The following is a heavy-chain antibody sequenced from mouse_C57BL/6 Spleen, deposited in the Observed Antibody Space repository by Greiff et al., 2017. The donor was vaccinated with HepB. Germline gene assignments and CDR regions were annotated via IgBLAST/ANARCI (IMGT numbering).Heavy chain of an antibody. J-gene: IGHJ1*03. CDR3: TRSENGNYGWYFDV. D-gene: IGHD2-1*01. CDR1: GYTFTDYE. V-gene: IGHV1-15*01. Sequence: QVQLQQSGAELVRPGASVTLSCKASGYTFTDYEMHWVKQTPVHGLEWIGAIDPETGGTAYNQKFKGKAILTADKSSSKAYMELRSLTSEDSAVYYCTRSENGNYGWYFDVWGTGTTVTVSS. CDR2: IDPETGGT.